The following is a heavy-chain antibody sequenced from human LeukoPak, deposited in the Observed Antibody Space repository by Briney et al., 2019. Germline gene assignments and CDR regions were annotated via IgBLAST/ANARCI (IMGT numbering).Heavy chain of an antibody. CDR1: GGSISLWQ. V-gene: IGHV4-4*07. Sequence: ASETLSLTCSVSGGSISLWQWNWIRQVAGKGLEWIGRLHTSGGPKYNPSLRSRVTMSLDTSKNQFFLKVSSVAAADTAVYFCATGGGPFDYWGQGILVTVSS. J-gene: IGHJ4*02. CDR3: ATGGGPFDY. D-gene: IGHD3-16*01. CDR2: LHTSGGP.